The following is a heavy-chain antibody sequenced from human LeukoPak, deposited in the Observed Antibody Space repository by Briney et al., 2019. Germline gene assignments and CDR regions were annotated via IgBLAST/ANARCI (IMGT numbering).Heavy chain of an antibody. CDR3: ARVGVQYDSSGYTLDY. Sequence: GGSLRLSCAASGFTFSSYWMSWVRQAPGKGLEWVANIKQDGSEKYYVDSVKGRFTISRDNAKNSLYLQMNSLRAEDTAVYYCARVGVQYDSSGYTLDYWGQGTLVTISS. D-gene: IGHD3-22*01. J-gene: IGHJ4*02. CDR2: IKQDGSEK. V-gene: IGHV3-7*01. CDR1: GFTFSSYW.